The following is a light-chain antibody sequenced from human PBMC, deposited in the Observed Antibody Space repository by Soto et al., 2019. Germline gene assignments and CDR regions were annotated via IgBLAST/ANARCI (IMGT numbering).Light chain of an antibody. V-gene: IGLV2-14*01. CDR3: SSYTSGSTLIYV. J-gene: IGLJ1*01. CDR1: SSDVGGYKY. Sequence: QSALTQPASVSGSPGQSITISCTGTSSDVGGYKYVSWYQQHPGKAPKLMIYEVNNRPSGVSNRFSGSKSGNTASLTISGLQAEDESDYQCSSYTSGSTLIYVLGNGTKVT. CDR2: EVN.